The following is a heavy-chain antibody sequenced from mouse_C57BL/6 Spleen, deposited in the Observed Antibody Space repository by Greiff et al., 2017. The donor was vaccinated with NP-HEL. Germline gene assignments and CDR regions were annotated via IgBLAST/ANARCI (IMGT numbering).Heavy chain of an antibody. D-gene: IGHD4-1*01. CDR3: ARSDYSLTGTCYWYFDV. V-gene: IGHV1-69*01. CDR1: GYTFTSYW. J-gene: IGHJ1*03. Sequence: QVQLQQPGAELVMPGASVKLSCKASGYTFTSYWMHWVKQRPGQGLEWIGEIDPSDSYTNYNQKFKGKSTLTVDKSSSTAYMQLSSLTSEDSAVYYCARSDYSLTGTCYWYFDVWGTGTTVTVSS. CDR2: IDPSDSYT.